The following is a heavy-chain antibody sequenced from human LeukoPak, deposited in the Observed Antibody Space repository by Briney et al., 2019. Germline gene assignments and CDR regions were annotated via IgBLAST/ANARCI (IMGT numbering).Heavy chain of an antibody. CDR2: ISGSGSST. V-gene: IGHV3-23*01. Sequence: GGSLRLSCAASGFTFNNYAMSWVRQAPGKGLEWVSAISGSGSSTYYADSVKGRFTISRDISRNTVYLQMNSLRAEDTAVYYCARVSGYYDSSGYRDYWGQGTLVTVSS. J-gene: IGHJ4*02. CDR3: ARVSGYYDSSGYRDY. D-gene: IGHD3-22*01. CDR1: GFTFNNYA.